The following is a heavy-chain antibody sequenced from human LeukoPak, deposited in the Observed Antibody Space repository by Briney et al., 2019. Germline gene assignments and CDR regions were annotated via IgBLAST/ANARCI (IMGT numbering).Heavy chain of an antibody. D-gene: IGHD6-13*01. V-gene: IGHV1-58*01. CDR3: ARDAKQQLRYYYMDV. CDR2: IVVGSGNT. Sequence: GTSVKVSCKASGFTFSSSAVQWVRQARGQRLEWIGWIVVGSGNTNYAQKFQERVTITRDVSTSTAYMELSSLRSEDTAVYYCARDAKQQLRYYYMDVWGKGTTVTVSS. CDR1: GFTFSSSA. J-gene: IGHJ6*03.